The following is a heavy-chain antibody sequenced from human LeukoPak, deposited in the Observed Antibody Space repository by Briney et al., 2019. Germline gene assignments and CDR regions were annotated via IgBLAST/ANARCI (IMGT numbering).Heavy chain of an antibody. V-gene: IGHV3-23*01. Sequence: GGSLRLSCAASGFTFSSYAMSWVRQAPGKGLEWVSAISGSGGSTYYADSAKGRFTISRDNSKNTLYLQMNSLRAEDTAVYYCAKDLGGYEYFDYWGQGTLVTVSS. J-gene: IGHJ4*02. CDR2: ISGSGGST. CDR1: GFTFSSYA. D-gene: IGHD5-12*01. CDR3: AKDLGGYEYFDY.